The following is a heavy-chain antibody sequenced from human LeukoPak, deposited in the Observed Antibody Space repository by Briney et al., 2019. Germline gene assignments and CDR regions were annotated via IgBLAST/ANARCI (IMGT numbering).Heavy chain of an antibody. J-gene: IGHJ3*02. CDR3: ARAVSVVAATVLMADAFDI. V-gene: IGHV1-18*04. CDR1: EYTFAGYY. D-gene: IGHD2-15*01. Sequence: GASVKVSCKASEYTFAGYYIHWVRQAPGQGLEWMGWISAYNGNTNYAQKLQGRVTMTTDTSTSTAYMELRSLRSDDTAVYYCARAVSVVAATVLMADAFDIWGQGTMVTVSS. CDR2: ISAYNGNT.